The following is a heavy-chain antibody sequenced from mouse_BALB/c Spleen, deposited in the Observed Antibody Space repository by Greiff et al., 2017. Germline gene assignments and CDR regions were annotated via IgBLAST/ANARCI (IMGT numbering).Heavy chain of an antibody. Sequence: VQLKQTGPELVKPGASVKISCKASGYSFTDYIMLWVKQSHGKSLEWIGNINPYYGSTSYNLKFKGKATLTVDKSSSTAYMQLNSLTSEDSAVYYCARGGGGYPFAYWGQGTLVTVSA. CDR3: ARGGGGYPFAY. CDR1: GYSFTDYI. V-gene: IGHV1-39*01. CDR2: INPYYGST. D-gene: IGHD2-2*01. J-gene: IGHJ3*01.